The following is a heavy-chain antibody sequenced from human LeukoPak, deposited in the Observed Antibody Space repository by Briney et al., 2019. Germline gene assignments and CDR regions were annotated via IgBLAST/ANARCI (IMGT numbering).Heavy chain of an antibody. CDR3: ATADRSPYSSGWYSVSYYYYYMDV. V-gene: IGHV1-46*01. Sequence: ASVKVSCKASGYTFTSYYMHWVRQAPGQGLEWMGIINPSGGSTSYAQKFQGRVTMTEDTSTDTAYMELSSLRSEDTAVYYCATADRSPYSSGWYSVSYYYYYMDVWGKGTTVTISS. CDR2: INPSGGST. D-gene: IGHD6-19*01. J-gene: IGHJ6*03. CDR1: GYTFTSYY.